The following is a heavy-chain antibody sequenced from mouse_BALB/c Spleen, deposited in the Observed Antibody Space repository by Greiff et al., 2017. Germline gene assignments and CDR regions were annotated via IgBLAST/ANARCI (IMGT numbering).Heavy chain of an antibody. V-gene: IGHV14-3*02. D-gene: IGHD2-14*01. J-gene: IGHJ4*01. Sequence: EVQLQQSGAELVKPGASVKLSCTASGFNIKDTYMHWVKQRPEQGLEWIGRIDPANGNTKYDPKFQGKATITADTSSNTAYLQLSSLTSEDTAVYYCARVYYRYDGGSAMDYWGQGTSVTVSS. CDR1: GFNIKDTY. CDR3: ARVYYRYDGGSAMDY. CDR2: IDPANGNT.